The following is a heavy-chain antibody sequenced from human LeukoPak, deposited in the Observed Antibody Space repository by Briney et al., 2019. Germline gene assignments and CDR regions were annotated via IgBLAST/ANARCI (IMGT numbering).Heavy chain of an antibody. Sequence: PGGSLRLSCAASGFTFSRYEMNWVRQAPGKGLEWVSYISSSGSTIYYADSVKGRFTISRDNAKNSLYLQMNSLRAEDTAVYYCARDTHSRYGGNENDYWGQGTLVTVSS. V-gene: IGHV3-48*03. CDR1: GFTFSRYE. CDR3: ARDTHSRYGGNENDY. CDR2: ISSSGSTI. D-gene: IGHD4-23*01. J-gene: IGHJ4*02.